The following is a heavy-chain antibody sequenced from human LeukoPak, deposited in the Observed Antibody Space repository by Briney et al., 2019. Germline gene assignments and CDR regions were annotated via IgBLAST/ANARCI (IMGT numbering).Heavy chain of an antibody. D-gene: IGHD3-16*01. CDR2: IYPGDSDT. CDR1: GYSFSTYW. CDR3: ARRSGGADY. J-gene: IGHJ4*02. Sequence: GESLQISCKGSGYSFSTYWIGWVRQTPGKGLEWVGIIYPGDSDTRYSPSFQGQATISADKSITTAYLQWSSLQASDTAIYYCARRSGGADYWGQGTLVTVSS. V-gene: IGHV5-51*01.